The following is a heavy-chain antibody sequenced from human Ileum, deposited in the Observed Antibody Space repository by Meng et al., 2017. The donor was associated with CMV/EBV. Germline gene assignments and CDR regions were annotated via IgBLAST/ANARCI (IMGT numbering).Heavy chain of an antibody. CDR1: GFIFNDFA. V-gene: IGHV3-9*01. D-gene: IGHD1-14*01. J-gene: IGHJ4*02. CDR2: VNWNSGAI. Sequence: SLKISCAASGFIFNDFAMHWVRQAPGKGLEWVATVNWNSGAIHYAGSVKGRFTISRDNAKNSLSLQMNSLRPEDTALYYCVKAQTTTQSNYFGDWGQVTLVTVSS. CDR3: VKAQTTTQSNYFGD.